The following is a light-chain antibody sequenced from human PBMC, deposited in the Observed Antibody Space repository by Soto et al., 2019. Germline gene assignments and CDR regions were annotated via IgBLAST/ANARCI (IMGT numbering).Light chain of an antibody. J-gene: IGKJ1*01. Sequence: EVVLTQSPGTLSLSPGERATLSCRASQSVRNNYLAWYQQKPGQAPRLLIHAASSRATGIPDRFSGSESGTDFTLTVSRLEPEDFAVYYCQEYGTSRTFGQGTKVEIK. V-gene: IGKV3-20*01. CDR1: QSVRNNY. CDR3: QEYGTSRT. CDR2: AAS.